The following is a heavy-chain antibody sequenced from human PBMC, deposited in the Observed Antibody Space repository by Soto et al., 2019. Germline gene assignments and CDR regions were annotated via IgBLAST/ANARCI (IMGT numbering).Heavy chain of an antibody. D-gene: IGHD6-19*01. CDR3: AREAQSSGWSWFDY. CDR2: INPSGGST. V-gene: IGHV1-46*02. CDR1: GYTFNNYY. Sequence: QVQLVQSGAEVKKPGASVKVSCKASGYTFNNYYIHCVRQAPGQGLEWMGMINPSGGSTSYTRRFQGRVTLTRDTSTSTVYMELSSLRSEDTAVYYCAREAQSSGWSWFDYWGQGTLVTVSS. J-gene: IGHJ4*02.